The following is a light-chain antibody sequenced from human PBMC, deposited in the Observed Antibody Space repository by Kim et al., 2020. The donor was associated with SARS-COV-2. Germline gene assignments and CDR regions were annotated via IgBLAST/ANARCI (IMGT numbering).Light chain of an antibody. Sequence: VSPGERATLSCRASQSVRRHLAWYQQKPGQAPRLLIYGASTRATGIPARFSGSGSGTEFTLTISSLQSEDFAVYYCQQYDSWPPTFGGGTKVDIK. CDR3: QQYDSWPPT. CDR1: QSVRRH. CDR2: GAS. V-gene: IGKV3-15*01. J-gene: IGKJ4*01.